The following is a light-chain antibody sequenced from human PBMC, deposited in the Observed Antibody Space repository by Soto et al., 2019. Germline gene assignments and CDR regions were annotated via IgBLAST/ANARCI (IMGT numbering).Light chain of an antibody. CDR1: SYNIGPNS. J-gene: IGLJ2*01. Sequence: QYVLTQPPSVSAAPGQKFTISCSGSSYNIGPNSVSWYLQLPGTAPKLLIYDSTNRPSGIPDRFSGSKSGTSATLAITGLQTGDEAYYYCRTWDTDLSAGVFGGGTKLTGL. CDR3: RTWDTDLSAGV. V-gene: IGLV1-51*01. CDR2: DST.